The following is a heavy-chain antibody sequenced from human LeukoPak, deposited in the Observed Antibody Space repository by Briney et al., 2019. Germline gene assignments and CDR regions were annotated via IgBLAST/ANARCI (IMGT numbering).Heavy chain of an antibody. V-gene: IGHV3-30*02. D-gene: IGHD3-22*01. CDR2: IAIDGGKT. Sequence: GGSLRLSCAASGFTFSSFGMHWVRRAPGKGLEWVAFIAIDGGKTYFADSVKGRFTISRDNSKNTLYLQMNSLRAEDTAVYYCAKSSYYYDSSGNDAFDIWGQGTMVTVSS. CDR1: GFTFSSFG. CDR3: AKSSYYYDSSGNDAFDI. J-gene: IGHJ3*02.